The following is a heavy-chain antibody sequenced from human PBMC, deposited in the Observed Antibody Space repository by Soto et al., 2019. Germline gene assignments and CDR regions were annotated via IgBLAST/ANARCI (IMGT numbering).Heavy chain of an antibody. D-gene: IGHD6-13*01. J-gene: IGHJ6*02. Sequence: HGESLKISCKGSGYNFANYWIGWVRQISGKGLEWMGIIRPSNSDTQYSPTFQGQVTISADKSINTAYLQWSSLKASDTAIYYCARQIATPAGGTRDYYYYGMDVWGQGTTVTVSS. CDR3: ARQIATPAGGTRDYYYYGMDV. V-gene: IGHV5-51*01. CDR1: GYNFANYW. CDR2: IRPSNSDT.